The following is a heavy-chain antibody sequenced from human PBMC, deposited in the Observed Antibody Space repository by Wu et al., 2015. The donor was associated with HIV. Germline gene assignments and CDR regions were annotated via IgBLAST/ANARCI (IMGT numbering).Heavy chain of an antibody. Sequence: QVQLVQSGAEVKKPGSSVKVSCKASGGTFSSYAISWVRQAPGQGLEWMGRIIPIFGTANYAQKFQGRVTITADESTSTAYMELSSLRSEDTAVYYCARVVGWFGESMALDAFDIWAKGQWSPSLQ. D-gene: IGHD3-10*01. J-gene: IGHJ3*02. CDR2: IIPIFGTA. CDR3: ARVVGWFGESMALDAFDI. CDR1: GGTFSSYA. V-gene: IGHV1-69*13.